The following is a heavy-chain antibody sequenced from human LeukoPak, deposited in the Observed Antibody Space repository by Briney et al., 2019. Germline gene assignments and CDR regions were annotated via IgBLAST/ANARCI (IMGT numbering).Heavy chain of an antibody. CDR3: ACLTTADAFDI. V-gene: IGHV4-34*01. J-gene: IGHJ3*02. Sequence: SETLSLTCSVYSGSFSGYYWSWIRQPPGKGLEWIGEINHSVGTNYNPSLKSRVTMSLDTSKNQFSLKLSSVTAADTAVYYCACLTTADAFDIWGQGTMVTVSS. CDR2: INHSVGT. CDR1: SGSFSGYY. D-gene: IGHD3-22*01.